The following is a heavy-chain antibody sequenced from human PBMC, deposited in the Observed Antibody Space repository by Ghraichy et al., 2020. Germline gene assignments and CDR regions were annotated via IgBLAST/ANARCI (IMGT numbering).Heavy chain of an antibody. D-gene: IGHD6-19*01. V-gene: IGHV3-69-1*01. Sequence: GGSLRLSCAASGFSFSTFYMNWVRQAPGKGPEWVSSISSSHYIYYADSVKGRFTISRDNAKNSLYLQMNSLRVEDTAVYYCARRMGTSGWYGYWGQGTLVTVSS. J-gene: IGHJ1*01. CDR2: ISSSHYI. CDR1: GFSFSTFY. CDR3: ARRMGTSGWYGY.